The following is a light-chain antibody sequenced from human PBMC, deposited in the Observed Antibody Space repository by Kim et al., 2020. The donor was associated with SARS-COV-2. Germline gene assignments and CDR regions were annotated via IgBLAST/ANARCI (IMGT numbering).Light chain of an antibody. CDR3: QHYGSSPWT. Sequence: LSPGEGATLSCRASHSIGISVAWYQQTRGQAPRLLIYGASSRATGIPARFSGSGSGTDFTLTINGLEPEDFAVYYCQHYGSSPWTFGQGTKVDIK. V-gene: IGKV3-20*01. J-gene: IGKJ1*01. CDR2: GAS. CDR1: HSIGISV.